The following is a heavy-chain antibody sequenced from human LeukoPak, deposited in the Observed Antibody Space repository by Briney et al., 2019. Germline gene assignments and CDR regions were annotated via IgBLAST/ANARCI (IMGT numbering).Heavy chain of an antibody. D-gene: IGHD4-11*01. CDR1: GFTFSNYA. V-gene: IGHV3-23*01. CDR3: AKGHDYSNSDSRLVVPTD. J-gene: IGHJ4*02. Sequence: GGSLRLSCAASGFTFSNYAMSWVRQAPGKGLEWVSGISGSGGSTYYADSVKGRFTISRDNSKNTLCLQINSLRAEDTAVYYCAKGHDYSNSDSRLVVPTDWGQGTLVTVSS. CDR2: ISGSGGST.